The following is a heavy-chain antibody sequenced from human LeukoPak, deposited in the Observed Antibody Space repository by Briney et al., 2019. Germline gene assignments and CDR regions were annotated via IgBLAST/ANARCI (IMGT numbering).Heavy chain of an antibody. V-gene: IGHV4-59*01. CDR1: GGSITNSY. CDR3: ARDPLSTNDFDI. Sequence: SETLSLTCTVSGGSITNSYWNWIRQSPMKGLEWIGYINYSGSTNYNPSLKSRVTISVDTSKNQFSLKLSSVTAADTAVYFCARDPLSTNDFDIWGQGTMVTVSS. D-gene: IGHD1-1*01. CDR2: INYSGST. J-gene: IGHJ3*02.